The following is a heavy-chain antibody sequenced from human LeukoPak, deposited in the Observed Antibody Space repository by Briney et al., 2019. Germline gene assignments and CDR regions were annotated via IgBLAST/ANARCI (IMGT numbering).Heavy chain of an antibody. CDR2: IYYSGST. D-gene: IGHD5-18*01. CDR1: GGSISSGGYY. Sequence: PSQTLSLTCTVSGGSISSGGYYWSWIRQHPGKGLEWIGYIYYSGSTYYNPSLKSRVTISVDTSKNQFSLKLSSVTAADTAVYYCAREGPGRYSYAYWGQGTLVTVSS. J-gene: IGHJ4*02. CDR3: AREGPGRYSYAY. V-gene: IGHV4-31*03.